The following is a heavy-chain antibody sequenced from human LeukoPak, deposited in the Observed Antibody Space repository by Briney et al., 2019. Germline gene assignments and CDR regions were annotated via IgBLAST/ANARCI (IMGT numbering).Heavy chain of an antibody. Sequence: SETLSLTCTVSSGSLTSGHNYWGWIRQAPGTGLEWIGSIFYSGTTYYNPSLKSRVTISIDTSKHQFSLNLTSVTAADTAVYFCASRGYYDNSAYFRNWGQGTLVTVSS. J-gene: IGHJ4*02. CDR2: IFYSGTT. CDR3: ASRGYYDNSAYFRN. V-gene: IGHV4-39*07. CDR1: SGSLTSGHNY. D-gene: IGHD3-22*01.